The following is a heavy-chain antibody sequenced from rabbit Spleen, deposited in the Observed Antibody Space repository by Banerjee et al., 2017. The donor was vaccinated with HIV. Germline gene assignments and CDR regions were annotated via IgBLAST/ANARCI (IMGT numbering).Heavy chain of an antibody. CDR3: ARAGYAGYGYANFRDYYGMDL. J-gene: IGHJ6*01. Sequence: QEQLVESGGGLVKPEGSLTLTCKASGFDFGSNAMCWVRQAPGKGPEWIACIVNGDGSTYYASWVNGRFTISRSTSLATVTLQVTSLTAADTATYFCARAGYAGYGYANFRDYYGMDLWGQGTLVTVS. D-gene: IGHD6-1*01. V-gene: IGHV1S47*01. CDR1: GFDFGSNA. CDR2: IVNGDGST.